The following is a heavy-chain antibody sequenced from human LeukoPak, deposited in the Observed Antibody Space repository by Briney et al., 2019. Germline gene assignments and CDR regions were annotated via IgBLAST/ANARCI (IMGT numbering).Heavy chain of an antibody. CDR1: GFTFSNYA. D-gene: IGHD3-16*02. V-gene: IGHV3-30-3*01. CDR3: ASNGDAWELSTSGIEY. J-gene: IGHJ4*02. Sequence: GGSLRLSCVVSGFTFSNYAMHWVRQAPGKGLEWVAVISYDGSNKYYADSVKGRFTISRDNSKNTLYLQMNSLRVEDTAVYYCASNGDAWELSTSGIEYWGQGTLVTVSS. CDR2: ISYDGSNK.